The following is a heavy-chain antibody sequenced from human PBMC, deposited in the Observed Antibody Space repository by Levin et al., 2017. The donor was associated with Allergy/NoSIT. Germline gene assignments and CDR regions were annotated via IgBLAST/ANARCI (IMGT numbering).Heavy chain of an antibody. J-gene: IGHJ4*02. D-gene: IGHD1-26*01. Sequence: LSLTCAASGFTLSTSAMYWVRQAPGKGLEWVAVMSFDGSNKYYADSVKGRFTISKDNSKNTLYLQMDSLRTEDTAVYYCARDVGSGSDFWGQGTLVTVSS. CDR3: ARDVGSGSDF. V-gene: IGHV3-30-3*01. CDR1: GFTLSTSA. CDR2: MSFDGSNK.